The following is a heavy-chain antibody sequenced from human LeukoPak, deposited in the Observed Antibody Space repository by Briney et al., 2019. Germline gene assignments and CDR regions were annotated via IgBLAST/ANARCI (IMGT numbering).Heavy chain of an antibody. J-gene: IGHJ3*02. V-gene: IGHV4-39*01. CDR3: ARLIYGSGSFLDALDI. D-gene: IGHD3-10*01. CDR2: IYYSAST. CDR1: GGSISSRSSY. Sequence: PSETLSPTCTVSGGSISSRSSYWGWIRQPPGKGLEWIGSIYYSASTYYNPSLKSRVTISVDTSKNQLSLTLSSVTAADTAVYYCARLIYGSGSFLDALDIWGQGTMVTVSS.